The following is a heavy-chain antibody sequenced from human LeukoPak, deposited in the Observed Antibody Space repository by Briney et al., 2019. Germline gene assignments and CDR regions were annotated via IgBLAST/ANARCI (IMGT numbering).Heavy chain of an antibody. D-gene: IGHD1-26*01. CDR1: GYTLTIHY. Sequence: ASVKVPCKASGYTLTIHYMYWVRQAPGQGLEWMGIINPSGGSTSYAQKFQGRVTMTRDTSTSTVYMELSSLRSEDTAVYYCARGSGSHPGYWGQGTLVTVSS. V-gene: IGHV1-46*01. J-gene: IGHJ4*02. CDR2: INPSGGST. CDR3: ARGSGSHPGY.